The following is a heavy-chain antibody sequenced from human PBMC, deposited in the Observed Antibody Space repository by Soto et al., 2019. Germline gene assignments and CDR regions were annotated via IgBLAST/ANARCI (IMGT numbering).Heavy chain of an antibody. Sequence: SETLSLTCTVSGGSISSYYWSWIRQPPGKGLEWIGYIYYSGSTNYNPSLKSRVTISVDTSKNQFSLKLSSVTAADTAVYYCARGSSRWYGHHYWGQGTMVTVSS. CDR3: ARGSSRWYGHHY. D-gene: IGHD6-13*01. CDR1: GGSISSYY. V-gene: IGHV4-59*01. CDR2: IYYSGST. J-gene: IGHJ4*02.